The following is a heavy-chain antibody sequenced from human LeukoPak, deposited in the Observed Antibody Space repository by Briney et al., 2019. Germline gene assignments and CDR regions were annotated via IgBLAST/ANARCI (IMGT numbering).Heavy chain of an antibody. D-gene: IGHD3-16*02. V-gene: IGHV4-39*01. CDR2: IHYRGTT. CDR3: ARSYGALGELSLFDY. J-gene: IGHJ4*02. Sequence: SETLSLTCTVSGGSISINSYNWAWIRQPPGKGLEWIGAIHYRGTTYYNPSLKSRVTISVDTSKNQFSMKLNSLTAADTAVYYCARSYGALGELSLFDYWGQGTLVTVSS. CDR1: GGSISINSYN.